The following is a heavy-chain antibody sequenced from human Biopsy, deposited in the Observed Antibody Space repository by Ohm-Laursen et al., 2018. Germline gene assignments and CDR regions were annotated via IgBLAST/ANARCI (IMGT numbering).Heavy chain of an antibody. CDR3: ARGSNEYGGLYFPH. CDR2: ISYTGYT. V-gene: IGHV4-59*11. Sequence: PSQTLSLTCSVSGGSFTGHYWSWIRQPPGKGLECIGHISYTGYTSYNASLKSRVTISVDTSRKHFSLRLTSLAAADTAVYYCARGSNEYGGLYFPHWGQGTLVTVSS. CDR1: GGSFTGHY. D-gene: IGHD4-23*01. J-gene: IGHJ1*01.